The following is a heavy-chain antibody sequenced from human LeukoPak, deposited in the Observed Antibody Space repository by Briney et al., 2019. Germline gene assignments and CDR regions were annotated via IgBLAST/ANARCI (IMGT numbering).Heavy chain of an antibody. CDR1: GGSISSSIYY. CDR3: ARRRYRYFDQ. CDR2: IYYSGST. D-gene: IGHD3-9*01. V-gene: IGHV4-39*01. J-gene: IGHJ4*02. Sequence: PSETLSLTCSVSGGSISSSIYYWGWIRQPPGKGLEWIGGIYYSGSTYDNPSLKSRVTISVDTSKNQFSLKLSSVTAADTAVYYCARRRYRYFDQWGQGTLVTVSS.